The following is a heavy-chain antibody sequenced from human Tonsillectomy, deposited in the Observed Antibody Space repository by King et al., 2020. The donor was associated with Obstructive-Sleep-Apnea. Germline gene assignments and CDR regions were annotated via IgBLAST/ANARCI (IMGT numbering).Heavy chain of an antibody. CDR2: TYYRSKWYN. D-gene: IGHD2-2*01. CDR1: GDSVSSNSAA. V-gene: IGHV6-1*01. Sequence: VQLQQSGPGLVKPSQTLSLTCAISGDSVSSNSAAWNWIRQSPSRGLEWLGRTYYRSKWYNDYAVSVKSRITINPDTSKNQFSLQLNSVTPEDTAVYYCARVRSFSRTSFYDSSWYRDYYYHGMDVWGQGTTVTVSS. J-gene: IGHJ6*02. CDR3: ARVRSFSRTSFYDSSWYRDYYYHGMDV.